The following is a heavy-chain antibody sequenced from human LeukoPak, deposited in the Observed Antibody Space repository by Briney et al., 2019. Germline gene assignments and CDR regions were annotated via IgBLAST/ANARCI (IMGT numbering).Heavy chain of an antibody. J-gene: IGHJ4*02. CDR2: INPNIGDT. CDR3: ARGGGDVYNVFDY. CDR1: GYTFTGYY. Sequence: GASVKVSCKASGYTFTGYYMHWVRQAPGQGLEWMGWINPNIGDTNYAQKFQGRVTMTRDTSISTAYMELSRLRFDDTAVYYCARGGGDVYNVFDYWGQGTLVTVSS. D-gene: IGHD5-24*01. V-gene: IGHV1-2*02.